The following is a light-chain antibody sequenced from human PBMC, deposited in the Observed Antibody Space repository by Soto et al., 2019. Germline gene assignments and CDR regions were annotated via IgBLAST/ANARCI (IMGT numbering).Light chain of an antibody. J-gene: IGLJ2*01. CDR2: EGS. CDR3: CSYAGSTTLI. Sequence: QSALTQPASVSGSPGQSITISCTGSSSDIGRYNFVSWYQQLPGKAPKLMIYEGSRRPSGVSNRFFGSKSGNTASLTISRLQAEDEAHYYCCSYAGSTTLIFGGGTKLTVL. V-gene: IGLV2-23*01. CDR1: SSDIGRYNF.